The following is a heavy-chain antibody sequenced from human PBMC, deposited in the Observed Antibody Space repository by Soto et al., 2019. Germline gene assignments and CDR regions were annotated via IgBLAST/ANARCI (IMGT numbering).Heavy chain of an antibody. Sequence: EVQLVESGGDLVKPGGSLRLSCAASGFIFSHAWFHWVRKPPGKGLELVGRVKNNGGATDYAASVKGRFTISRDDSKDTVYLQMSSLRTEDTAIYYCAADLGPAYDSNNWFDPWGQRTLVTVSS. CDR2: VKNNGGAT. J-gene: IGHJ5*02. D-gene: IGHD2-21*01. CDR3: AADLGPAYDSNNWFDP. CDR1: GFIFSHAW. V-gene: IGHV3-15*07.